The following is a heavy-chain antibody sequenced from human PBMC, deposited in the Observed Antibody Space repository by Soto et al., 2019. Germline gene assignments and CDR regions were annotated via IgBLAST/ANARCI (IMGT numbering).Heavy chain of an antibody. CDR3: ARQMSSSWSYYYGMDV. J-gene: IGHJ6*02. V-gene: IGHV5-51*01. D-gene: IGHD6-13*01. CDR1: GYSFTSYW. Sequence: GESLKISCKGSGYSFTSYWIGWVRQMPGKGLEWMGIIYPGDSDTRYSPSFQGQVTISADKSISTAYLQWSSLKASDTAMYYCARQMSSSWSYYYGMDVWGQGTTVTVSS. CDR2: IYPGDSDT.